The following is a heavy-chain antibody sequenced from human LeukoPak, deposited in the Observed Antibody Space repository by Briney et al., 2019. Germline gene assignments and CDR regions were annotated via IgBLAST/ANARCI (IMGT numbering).Heavy chain of an antibody. J-gene: IGHJ4*02. CDR2: ISTSNGNS. CDR1: GYTFTSYS. Sequence: ASVKVSCKASGYTFTSYSISWVRQAPGQGLERMGWISTSNGNSNYAQKFQGRVTMTTDTSTSTAYMELRSLRSDDTAVYYCARVYGSGSYAYSYWGQGTLVIVSS. D-gene: IGHD3-10*01. CDR3: ARVYGSGSYAYSY. V-gene: IGHV1-18*01.